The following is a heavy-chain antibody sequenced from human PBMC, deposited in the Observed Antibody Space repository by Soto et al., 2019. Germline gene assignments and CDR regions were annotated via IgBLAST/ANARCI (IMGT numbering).Heavy chain of an antibody. V-gene: IGHV4-59*08. J-gene: IGHJ4*02. CDR3: ARRAGTAALDY. CDR2: IYDSGST. Sequence: QVQLQESGPGLVKPSETLSLTRTVSGGSISSYYWSWIRQPPGKGLEWIGYIYDSGSTNYSPSLKSRVTVSVDTSKNQFSLKLSSVTAADTAVYYCARRAGTAALDYWGQGTLVTVSS. CDR1: GGSISSYY. D-gene: IGHD1-7*01.